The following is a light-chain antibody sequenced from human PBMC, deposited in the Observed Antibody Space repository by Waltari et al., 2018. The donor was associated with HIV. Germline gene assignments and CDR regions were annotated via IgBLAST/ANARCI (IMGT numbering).Light chain of an antibody. V-gene: IGKV1-5*03. J-gene: IGKJ1*01. CDR3: QQYKSYSPWT. Sequence: DIQMTQSPSTLSAFVGDRVTITCRASENIIGWLAWYQQKTGKAPKLLIYKTSTLESGVPLRFSGSASGTEFTLTISSLQPEDFATYYCQQYKSYSPWTFGQGTKVDVK. CDR1: ENIIGW. CDR2: KTS.